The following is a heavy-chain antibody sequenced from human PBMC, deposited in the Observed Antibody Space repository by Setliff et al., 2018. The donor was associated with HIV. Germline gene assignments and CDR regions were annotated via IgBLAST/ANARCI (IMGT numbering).Heavy chain of an antibody. D-gene: IGHD3-16*01. CDR1: GYTFTTYA. CDR2: IDAGNGNT. J-gene: IGHJ4*02. Sequence: ASVKVSCKASGYTFTTYAMHWVRQAPGQRLEWMGWIDAGNGNTKYSQKFQGRVTITRDTSASTAYLELSSLRSEDTAVYYCARDRTAGNTYDYAYWGQGTLVTVSS. V-gene: IGHV1-3*01. CDR3: ARDRTAGNTYDYAY.